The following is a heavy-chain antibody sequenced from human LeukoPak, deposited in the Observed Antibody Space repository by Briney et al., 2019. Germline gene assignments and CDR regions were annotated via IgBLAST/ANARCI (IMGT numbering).Heavy chain of an antibody. CDR1: GGTFSSYA. CDR2: IIPIFGTA. D-gene: IGHD5-12*01. J-gene: IGHJ4*02. CDR3: ARVADSGYDFGVDY. V-gene: IGHV1-69*01. Sequence: ASVKVSCKASGGTFSSYAISWVRQAPGQGLEWMGGIIPIFGTANYAQKFQGRVTITADESTSTAYMELSSLRSEDTAVYYCARVADSGYDFGVDYWGQGTLVTFSS.